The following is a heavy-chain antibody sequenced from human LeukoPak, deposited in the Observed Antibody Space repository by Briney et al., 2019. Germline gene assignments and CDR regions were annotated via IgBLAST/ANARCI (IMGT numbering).Heavy chain of an antibody. D-gene: IGHD2-2*01. CDR1: GFTFSSYG. CDR2: ISYDGSNK. J-gene: IGHJ4*02. Sequence: GGSLRLSCAASGFTFSSYGMHWVRQAPGKGLEWVAVISYDGSNKYYADSVKGRFTISRDNSKNTLYLQMNSLRAEDTAVYYCASFSSTSLYWGQGTLVTVSS. CDR3: ASFSSTSLY. V-gene: IGHV3-30*03.